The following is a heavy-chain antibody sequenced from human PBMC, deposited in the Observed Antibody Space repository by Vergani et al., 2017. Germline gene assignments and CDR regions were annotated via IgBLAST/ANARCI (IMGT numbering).Heavy chain of an antibody. CDR2: INPNSGGT. CDR3: ASASALSTDAFDI. J-gene: IGHJ3*02. Sequence: QVQLVQSGAEVMQPGSSLKVSCKASGGTFSSYTISWVRQAPGQGLEWMGWINPNSGGTNYAQKFQGRVTMTRDTSISTAYMELSRLRSDDTAVYYCASASALSTDAFDIWGQGTMVTVSS. V-gene: IGHV1-2*02. CDR1: GGTFSSYT.